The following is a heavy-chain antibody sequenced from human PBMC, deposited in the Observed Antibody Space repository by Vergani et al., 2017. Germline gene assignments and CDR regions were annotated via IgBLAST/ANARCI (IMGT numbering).Heavy chain of an antibody. CDR1: GGTFSSYA. CDR2: SIPIFGTA. Sequence: QVQLVQSGAEVKKPGSSVKVSCKASGGTFSSYAISWVRQAPGQGLEWMGGSIPIFGTANYAQKFQGRVTITADQSTSTAYMELCSLRSEDTAVYYCERVGGVVVTAPFAYWGQGTLVTVSS. CDR3: ERVGGVVVTAPFAY. D-gene: IGHD2-21*02. J-gene: IGHJ4*02. V-gene: IGHV1-69*12.